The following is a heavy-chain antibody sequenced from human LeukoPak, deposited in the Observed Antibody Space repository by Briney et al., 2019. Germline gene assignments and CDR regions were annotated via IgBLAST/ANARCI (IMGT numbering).Heavy chain of an antibody. CDR2: ISSSSSNK. J-gene: IGHJ4*02. D-gene: IGHD3-22*01. CDR1: GFTFSSYS. CDR3: ARGMGSGHYYVADY. V-gene: IGHV3-48*01. Sequence: PGGSLRLSCAASGFTFSSYSMNWVRQTPEKGLEWVSYISSSSSNKYYADSVKGRFTISRDNAKNSLFLQMNSLRVEDTAVYYCARGMGSGHYYVADYWGQGTLVTVSS.